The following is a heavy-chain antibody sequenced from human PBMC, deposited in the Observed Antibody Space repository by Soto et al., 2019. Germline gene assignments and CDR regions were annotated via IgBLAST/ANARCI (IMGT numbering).Heavy chain of an antibody. J-gene: IGHJ6*02. CDR3: AKSLGVTMIVVVPLYVMVV. Sequence: GGSLRLSCAASGFTFSSYARSWVRQAPGKGLEWVSAISGRGGRTYYADSVKGRFTISRYKSTNTLYLQMNSLKAEDTAVYYCAKSLGVTMIVVVPLYVMVVWGQGTTVTVSS. CDR1: GFTFSSYA. CDR2: ISGRGGRT. D-gene: IGHD3-22*01. V-gene: IGHV3-23*01.